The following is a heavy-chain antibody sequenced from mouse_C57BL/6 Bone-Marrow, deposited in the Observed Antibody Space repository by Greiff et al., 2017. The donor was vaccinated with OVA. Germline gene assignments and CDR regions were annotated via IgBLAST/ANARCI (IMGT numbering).Heavy chain of an antibody. V-gene: IGHV14-3*01. J-gene: IGHJ1*03. D-gene: IGHD1-1*01. Sequence: QLQQPGAELVKPGASVKMSCKASGYTFTSYWITWVKQRPGQGLEWIGRIDPANGNTKYAPKFQGKATITADTSSNTAYLQLSSLTSEDTAIYYCARYYGSSFGDVWGTGTTVTVSS. CDR2: IDPANGNT. CDR1: GYTFTSYW. CDR3: ARYYGSSFGDV.